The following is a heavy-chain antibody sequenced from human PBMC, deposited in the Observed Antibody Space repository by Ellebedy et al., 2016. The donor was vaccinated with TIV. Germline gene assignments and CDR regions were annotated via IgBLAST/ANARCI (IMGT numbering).Heavy chain of an antibody. V-gene: IGHV3-15*01. CDR3: TTVYRYNYDSV. D-gene: IGHD5-18*01. J-gene: IGHJ4*02. Sequence: GGSLRLSCAASGFTFSNAWMNWVRQAPGKGLEWVGRITSKTDGGAAAYAAPVKGRFTISRDDSKNTLYLQMNSLKTEDTAVYFCTTVYRYNYDSVWGQGTLVTVSS. CDR1: GFTFSNAW. CDR2: ITSKTDGGAA.